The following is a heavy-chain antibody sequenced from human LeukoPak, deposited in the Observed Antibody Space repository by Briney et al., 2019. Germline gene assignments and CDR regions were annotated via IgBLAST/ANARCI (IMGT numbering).Heavy chain of an antibody. CDR2: ISYDGSNK. CDR3: AKSQWDLDAFDI. CDR1: GFTFGSYG. J-gene: IGHJ3*02. D-gene: IGHD1-26*01. V-gene: IGHV3-30*18. Sequence: QPGGSLRLSCAASGFTFGSYGMHWVRQAPGKGLEWVAVISYDGSNKYYADSVKGRFTISRDNSKNTLYLQMNSLRAEDTAVYYCAKSQWDLDAFDIWGQGTMVTVSS.